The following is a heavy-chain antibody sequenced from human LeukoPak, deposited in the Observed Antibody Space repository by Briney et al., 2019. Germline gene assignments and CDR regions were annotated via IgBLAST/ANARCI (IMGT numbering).Heavy chain of an antibody. Sequence: GGSLRLSCAASGFSFRTYGMHWVRQAPGKGLEWVAFIRFDGSDKYYADSVKGRFSISRDNSKNTLYLQMNSLRAEDTAVYYCAKDMGRLGYCSSTSCPYSGVDYWGQGTLVTVSS. D-gene: IGHD2-2*01. CDR2: IRFDGSDK. CDR3: AKDMGRLGYCSSTSCPYSGVDY. V-gene: IGHV3-30*02. J-gene: IGHJ4*02. CDR1: GFSFRTYG.